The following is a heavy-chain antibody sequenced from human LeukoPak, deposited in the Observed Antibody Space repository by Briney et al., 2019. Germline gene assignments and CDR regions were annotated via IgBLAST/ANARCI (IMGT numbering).Heavy chain of an antibody. D-gene: IGHD1-26*01. CDR2: MNPNSGNT. V-gene: IGHV1-8*01. CDR3: ARAYSGSYNAGGY. J-gene: IGHJ4*02. CDR1: GYTFTSYD. Sequence: ASVKVSCKASGYTFTSYDINWVRPATGQGLEWMGWMNPNSGNTGYAQKFQGRVTMTRNTSISTGYMELSSLRSEDTAVYYCARAYSGSYNAGGYWGQGTLVTVSS.